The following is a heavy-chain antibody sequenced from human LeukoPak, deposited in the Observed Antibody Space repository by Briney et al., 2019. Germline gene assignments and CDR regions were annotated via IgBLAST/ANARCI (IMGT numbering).Heavy chain of an antibody. CDR3: ARHFHFDY. J-gene: IGHJ4*02. V-gene: IGHV5-51*01. CDR2: IYPGDSDT. Sequence: XXKISXXXXGYSXXSYWIGWVRQLPGKGLEWMGIIYPGDSDTRYSPSFQGQVTISADKSISTAYLQWSSLKASDTAMYYCARHFHFDYWGQGTLVTVSS. CDR1: GYSXXSYW.